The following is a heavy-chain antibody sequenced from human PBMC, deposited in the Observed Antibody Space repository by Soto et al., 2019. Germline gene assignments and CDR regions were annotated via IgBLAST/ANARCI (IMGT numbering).Heavy chain of an antibody. V-gene: IGHV3-48*03. J-gene: IGHJ3*02. CDR2: ISSSGSTI. CDR1: GFTFSSYE. Sequence: GGSLRLSCAASGFTFSSYEMNWVRQAPGKGLEWVSYISSSGSTIYYADSVKGRFTISRDNAKNSLYLQMNSLRAEDTAVYYCARYCSSTSCRSCAFDIWGQGTMVTVSS. D-gene: IGHD2-2*01. CDR3: ARYCSSTSCRSCAFDI.